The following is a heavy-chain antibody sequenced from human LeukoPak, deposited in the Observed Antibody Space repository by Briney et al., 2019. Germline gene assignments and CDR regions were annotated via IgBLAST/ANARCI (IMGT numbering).Heavy chain of an antibody. J-gene: IGHJ6*02. CDR1: GFTFRNYG. CDR3: ARGHYGLDV. V-gene: IGHV3-30*02. CDR2: IGYDGDNK. Sequence: GGSLRLSCAVSGFTFRNYGMHWVRQAPGKGLEWVAFIGYDGDNKNYADSVKGRFTISRDNSKNTLYLQINNLRAEDTAVYYCARGHYGLDVWGQGTTVTVSS.